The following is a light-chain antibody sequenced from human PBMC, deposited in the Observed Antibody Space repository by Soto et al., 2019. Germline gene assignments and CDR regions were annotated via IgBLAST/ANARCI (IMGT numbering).Light chain of an antibody. J-gene: IGLJ1*01. CDR1: SSDVGGYNY. CDR2: DVS. CDR3: SSYTTSNTRQIV. Sequence: QSVLNRVVYVSGSPGQSITISCTGTSSDVGGYNYVSWYQQHPGKAPKFMIYDVSNRPSGVSNRFSGSKSGNTASLTISGLQAEDEADYYCSSYTTSNTRQIVFGTGTKVTVL. V-gene: IGLV2-14*01.